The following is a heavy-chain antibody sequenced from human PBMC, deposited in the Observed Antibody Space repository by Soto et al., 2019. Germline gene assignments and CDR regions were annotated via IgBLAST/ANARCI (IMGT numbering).Heavy chain of an antibody. J-gene: IGHJ4*02. D-gene: IGHD5-18*01. V-gene: IGHV1-24*01. Sequence: ASVKVSCKVSGYTLTELSMHWVRQAPGKGLEWMGGFDPEDGETIYAQKFQGRVTMTEDTSTDTAYMELSSLRSEDTAVYYCATDRFLTTKKVVDTAMVLDYWGQGTLVTVSS. CDR1: GYTLTELS. CDR2: FDPEDGET. CDR3: ATDRFLTTKKVVDTAMVLDY.